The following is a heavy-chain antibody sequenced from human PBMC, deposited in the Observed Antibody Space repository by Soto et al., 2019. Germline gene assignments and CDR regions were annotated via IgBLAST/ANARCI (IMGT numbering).Heavy chain of an antibody. CDR1: GGSILSYY. D-gene: IGHD4-17*01. V-gene: IGHV4-4*07. Sequence: SENLSLTCTVAGGSILSYYWSWIRQHAGRGLEWIGRIYTSGSTNYNPSLKSRVTMSVDTSKNKSSLKLSSVTAADTAVYYCARAAAAPYYGDDCSQGTRVTV. CDR2: IYTSGST. J-gene: IGHJ4*02. CDR3: ARAAAAPYYGDD.